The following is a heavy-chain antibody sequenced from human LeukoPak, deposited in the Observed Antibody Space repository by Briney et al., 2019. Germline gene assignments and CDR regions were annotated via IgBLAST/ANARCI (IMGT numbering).Heavy chain of an antibody. CDR3: ARVEPGSYYGDY. V-gene: IGHV1-2*02. CDR1: GYTFTGYY. CDR2: INPNSGGT. D-gene: IGHD1-26*01. Sequence: GASVKVSCRASGYTFTGYYMHWVRQAPGQGLEWMGWINPNSGGTNYAQKFQGRVTMTRDTSISTAYMELSRLRSDDTAVYYCARVEPGSYYGDYWGQGTLVTVSS. J-gene: IGHJ4*02.